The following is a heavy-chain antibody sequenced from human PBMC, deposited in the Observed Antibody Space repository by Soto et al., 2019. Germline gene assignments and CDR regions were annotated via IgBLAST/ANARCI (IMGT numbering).Heavy chain of an antibody. J-gene: IGHJ4*02. CDR3: AGQGVSWSSCDCDD. V-gene: IGHV1-69*18. CDR1: GGTFSTYA. CDR2: IIPLYGRT. Sequence: QVQLVQSGAEVRNPGSSVKVSCKASGGTFSTYAINWVRQAPGQGLEWMGMIIPLYGRTTYTQRFQGRITITADESTRTSNMELSSRTYADKAVYFCAGQGVSWSSCDCDDWGQGSQVTISS. D-gene: IGHD3-3*01.